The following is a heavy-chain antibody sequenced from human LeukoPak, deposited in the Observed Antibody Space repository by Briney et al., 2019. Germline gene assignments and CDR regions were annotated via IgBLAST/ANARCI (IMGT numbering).Heavy chain of an antibody. J-gene: IGHJ4*02. V-gene: IGHV4-31*03. CDR2: IYYSGSTS. CDR3: ARDCSSTTCPKLDY. D-gene: IGHD2-2*01. CDR1: GASISSGGYY. Sequence: PSQTLSLTCTVSGASISSGGYYWSWVPQHPGKGLEWIGYIYYSGSTSYYNPSLKSRVTISVDTSKNQFSLKLSSATAADTAVYYCARDCSSTTCPKLDYWGQGTLVTVSS.